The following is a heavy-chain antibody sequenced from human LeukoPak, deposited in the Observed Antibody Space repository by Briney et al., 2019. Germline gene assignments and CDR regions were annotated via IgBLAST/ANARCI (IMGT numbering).Heavy chain of an antibody. CDR1: GGFNTHYY. CDR2: IYHSGST. CDR3: ARGQWLPVFDF. J-gene: IGHJ4*02. V-gene: IGHV4-59*01. D-gene: IGHD3-22*01. Sequence: SETLSLTCSVSGGFNTHYYWSWIRQPPGKGLEWIGYIYHSGSTNYNPSLKSRVTISVDTSKNHFSLKLSSVTAADTAVYYCARGQWLPVFDFWGQGTLVTVSS.